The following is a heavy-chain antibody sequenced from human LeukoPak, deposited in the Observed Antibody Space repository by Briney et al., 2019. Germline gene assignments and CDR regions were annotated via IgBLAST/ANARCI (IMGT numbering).Heavy chain of an antibody. CDR3: ARVARKWELLLGY. Sequence: ASVKVSCKASGYTFTGYYMHWVRQAPGQGLEWMGRINPNSGGTNYAQKFQGRVTMTRDTSISTAYMELSRLRSDDTAVYYCARVARKWELLLGYWGQGTLVTVSS. D-gene: IGHD1-26*01. CDR2: INPNSGGT. CDR1: GYTFTGYY. V-gene: IGHV1-2*06. J-gene: IGHJ4*02.